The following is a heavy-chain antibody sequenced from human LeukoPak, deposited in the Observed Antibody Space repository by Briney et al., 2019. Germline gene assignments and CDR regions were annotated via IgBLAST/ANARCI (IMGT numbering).Heavy chain of an antibody. J-gene: IGHJ4*02. D-gene: IGHD3-22*01. CDR2: MSPSGTT. Sequence: PSGTLSLTCTVSGDSVSSGNYYLSWIRQPPGKGLDWITYMSPSGTTKYNPSLKSRVTTSVDTSRTQFSLRLSSVTAADTAVYYCARGQDDRSGTFDYRGQGILVTVSS. CDR1: GDSVSSGNYY. CDR3: ARGQDDRSGTFDY. V-gene: IGHV4-61*01.